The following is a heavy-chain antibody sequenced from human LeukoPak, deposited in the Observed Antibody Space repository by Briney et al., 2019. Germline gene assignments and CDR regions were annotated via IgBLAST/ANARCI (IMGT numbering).Heavy chain of an antibody. D-gene: IGHD4-11*01. CDR2: LYYTGDT. CDR3: ARDQYSNRNWFDP. CDR1: GGSISSRTYF. Sequence: SETLSLTCTVSGGSISSRTYFWGWIRQPPGGTLEWIGSLYYTGDTYYNPSLSSRVAMSIDTSKNQFSLKLSSVTAADTAVYYCARDQYSNRNWFDPWGQGTLVTVSS. V-gene: IGHV4-39*07. J-gene: IGHJ5*02.